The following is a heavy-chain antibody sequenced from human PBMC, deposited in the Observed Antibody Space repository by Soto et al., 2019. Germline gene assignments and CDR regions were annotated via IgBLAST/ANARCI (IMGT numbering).Heavy chain of an antibody. D-gene: IGHD3-22*01. CDR1: GYTFTSYY. Sequence: QVQLVQSGAEVKKPGASVKVYCKASGYTFTSYYMHWVRQAPGQGLEWMGGIIPIFGTANYAQKFQGRVTITADESTSTAYMELSSLRSEDTAVYYCARYYYDIRWYLDLWGRGTLVTVSS. J-gene: IGHJ2*01. CDR2: IIPIFGTA. CDR3: ARYYYDIRWYLDL. V-gene: IGHV1-69*01.